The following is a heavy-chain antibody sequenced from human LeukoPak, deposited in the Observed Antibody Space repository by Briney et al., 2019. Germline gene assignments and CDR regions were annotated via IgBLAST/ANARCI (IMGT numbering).Heavy chain of an antibody. CDR3: ARDLYLKNWFDP. V-gene: IGHV1-3*04. D-gene: IGHD2-2*02. J-gene: IGHJ5*02. CDR2: INTANGKT. CDR1: GYSFTYYA. Sequence: ASVKVSCKASGYSFTYYAMHWVRQAPGQRLEWMGWINTANGKTKYSQKFQDRVTITRDTSATTAYMELSSLRSVDTAVFYCARDLYLKNWFDPWGLGTLVTVSS.